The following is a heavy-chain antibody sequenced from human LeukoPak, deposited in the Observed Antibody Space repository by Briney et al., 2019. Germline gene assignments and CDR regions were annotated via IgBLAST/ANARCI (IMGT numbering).Heavy chain of an antibody. CDR1: VYTFTTYG. J-gene: IGHJ1*01. Sequence: ASVTVSCKASVYTFTTYGISWVRQAPGQGLEWMGWISAYNGNTKYAQKLQGRVTMTTDTSTSTAYMELKSLRSDDTAVYYCARDQMGGSYYGYFQHWGQGTLVTVPS. D-gene: IGHD1-26*01. V-gene: IGHV1-18*01. CDR2: ISAYNGNT. CDR3: ARDQMGGSYYGYFQH.